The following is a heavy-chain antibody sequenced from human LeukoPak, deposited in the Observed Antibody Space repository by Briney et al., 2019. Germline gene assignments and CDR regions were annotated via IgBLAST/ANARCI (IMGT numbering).Heavy chain of an antibody. CDR1: GGSISSSSYY. V-gene: IGHV4-39*06. Sequence: SETLSLTCTVSGGSISSSSYYWGWLRQPPGKGLEWIGSIYYSGSTYYNPSLKSRVTISVDTSKNQFTLKLSSVTAADTAVYYCASRRLRLGELSFIVWGQGTLVTVSS. D-gene: IGHD3-16*02. CDR2: IYYSGST. J-gene: IGHJ4*02. CDR3: ASRRLRLGELSFIV.